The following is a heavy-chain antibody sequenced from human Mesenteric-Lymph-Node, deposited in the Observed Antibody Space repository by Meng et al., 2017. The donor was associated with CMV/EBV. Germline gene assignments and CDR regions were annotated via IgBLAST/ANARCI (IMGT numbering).Heavy chain of an antibody. J-gene: IGHJ4*02. D-gene: IGHD6-19*01. V-gene: IGHV4-61*01. CDR2: VCRNERT. CDR1: ADAVTSVFAY. Sequence: CTGSADAVTSVFAYWSWIRQPPEKGLEFMACVCRNERTTYDPSLESRVTMSLNTSRNKYSLKLTSVTAADTAVYFCTGDSRGWYFDSWGQGTLVTVSS. CDR3: TGDSRGWYFDS.